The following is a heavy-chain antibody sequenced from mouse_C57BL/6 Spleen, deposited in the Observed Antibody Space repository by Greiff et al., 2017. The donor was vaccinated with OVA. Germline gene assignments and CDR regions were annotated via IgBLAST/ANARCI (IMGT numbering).Heavy chain of an antibody. CDR1: GFTFSDYG. Sequence: DVMLVESGGGLVKPGGSLKLSCAASGFTFSDYGMHWVRQAPEKGLEWVAYISSGSSTIYYADTVKGRFTISRDNAKNTLFLQMTSLRSEDTAMYYCARRNSLDAMDYWGQGTSVTVSS. V-gene: IGHV5-17*01. CDR3: ARRNSLDAMDY. D-gene: IGHD2-10*02. CDR2: ISSGSSTI. J-gene: IGHJ4*01.